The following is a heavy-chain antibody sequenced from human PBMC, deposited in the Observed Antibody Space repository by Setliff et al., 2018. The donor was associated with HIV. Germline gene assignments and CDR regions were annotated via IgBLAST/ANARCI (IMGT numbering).Heavy chain of an antibody. CDR3: AGDASPDSESGGYSAGCY. J-gene: IGHJ4*02. V-gene: IGHV3-48*01. D-gene: IGHD3-22*01. CDR2: ISGSSGSI. CDR1: GFPFSSYS. Sequence: GGSLRLSCAASGFPFSSYSMNWFRQAPGKGLEWVSYISGSSGSIYHADSVKGRFTVSRDKAKNSLYMQMNTLRVEDAAFYYCAGDASPDSESGGYSAGCYWGPGTLVTVSS.